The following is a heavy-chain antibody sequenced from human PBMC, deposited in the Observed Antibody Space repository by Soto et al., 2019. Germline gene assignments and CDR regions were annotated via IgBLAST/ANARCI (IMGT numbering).Heavy chain of an antibody. J-gene: IGHJ4*02. CDR2: ISSSSSYI. CDR3: VRARATDSRPDY. CDR1: GFTFSLYS. Sequence: GGSLRLSCAASGFTFSLYSMIWVRQAPGKGLEWVSSISSSSSYIYYADSMKGRFTLSRDNAQNSLYLQMNSLRVDDTAVYYCVRARATDSRPDYWGQGTLVTVSS. V-gene: IGHV3-21*01. D-gene: IGHD3-22*01.